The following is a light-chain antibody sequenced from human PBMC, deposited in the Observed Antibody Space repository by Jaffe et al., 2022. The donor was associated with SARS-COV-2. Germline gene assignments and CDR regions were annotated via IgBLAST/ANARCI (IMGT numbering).Light chain of an antibody. V-gene: IGLV3-21*04. Sequence: SYVLTQPPLVSVAPGETARIPCGGNNTGSKSVHWYQQKPGQAPVMVLYYDSDRPSGIPERISGSNSGNTATLTISRVEVGDEADYYCQVWDSRTVVFGGGTKLTVL. CDR2: YDS. CDR1: NTGSKS. CDR3: QVWDSRTVV. J-gene: IGLJ2*01.